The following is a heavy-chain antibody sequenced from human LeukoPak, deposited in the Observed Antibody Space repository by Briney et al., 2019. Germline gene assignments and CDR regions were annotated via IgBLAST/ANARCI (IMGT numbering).Heavy chain of an antibody. CDR1: GGSISSGGYY. CDR2: IYYSGST. CDR3: ARGPRCTSHCYTTGGYYFDY. D-gene: IGHD2-2*02. J-gene: IGHJ4*02. V-gene: IGHV4-31*03. Sequence: SQTLSLTCTVSGGSISSGGYYWSWIRQHPGKGLEWIGYIYYSGSTYYNPSLKSRVTISVDTSKNQFSLKLSSVTAADTAVYYCARGPRCTSHCYTTGGYYFDYWGQGTLVTVSS.